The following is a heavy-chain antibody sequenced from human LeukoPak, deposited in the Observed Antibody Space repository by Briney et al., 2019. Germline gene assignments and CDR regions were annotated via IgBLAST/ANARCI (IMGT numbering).Heavy chain of an antibody. V-gene: IGHV3-23*01. CDR1: GFTFSTYA. J-gene: IGHJ4*02. CDR2: IGGSGSGYST. Sequence: GGSLRLSCTASGFTFSTYAMGWTRQAPGKGLEWVSSIGGSGSGYSTYYADSVKGRFTISRDTSKNTLYLQMNSLRAEDTAVYYCAKEQWLGKMNYFDYWGQGTLVTVSS. D-gene: IGHD6-19*01. CDR3: AKEQWLGKMNYFDY.